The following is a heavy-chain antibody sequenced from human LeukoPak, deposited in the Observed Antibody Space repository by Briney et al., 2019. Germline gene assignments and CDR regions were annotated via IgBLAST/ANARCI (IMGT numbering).Heavy chain of an antibody. V-gene: IGHV4-39*07. D-gene: IGHD3-22*01. CDR1: GGSISSSSYY. CDR3: ARASYSYDISGWVPFDY. CDR2: IYYSGST. Sequence: SETLSLTCTVSGGSISSSSYYWGRIRQPPGKGLEWIGSIYYSGSTYYNPSLKSRVTISVDTSKNQFSLKLSSVTAADTAVYYCARASYSYDISGWVPFDYWGQGTLVTVSS. J-gene: IGHJ4*02.